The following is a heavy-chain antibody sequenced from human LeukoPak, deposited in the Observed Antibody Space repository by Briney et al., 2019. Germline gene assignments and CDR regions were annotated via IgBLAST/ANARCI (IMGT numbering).Heavy chain of an antibody. CDR3: AKGRGYSYGDSYNWFDP. J-gene: IGHJ5*02. CDR2: ISGSGGST. D-gene: IGHD5-18*01. CDR1: GFTFSSYA. Sequence: GGSLRLPCAASGFTFSSYAMSWVRQAPGKGLEWVSAISGSGGSTYYADSVKGRFTISRDNSKNTLYLQMNSLRAEDTAVYYCAKGRGYSYGDSYNWFDPWGQGTLVTVSS. V-gene: IGHV3-23*01.